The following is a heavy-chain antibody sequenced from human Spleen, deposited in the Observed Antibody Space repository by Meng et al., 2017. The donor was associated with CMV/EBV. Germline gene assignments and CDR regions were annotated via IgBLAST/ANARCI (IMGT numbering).Heavy chain of an antibody. J-gene: IGHJ3*01. V-gene: IGHV3-23*01. Sequence: GGSLRLSCLGAKFNFINYAVGWVRQAPGKGLEWVSGSVSETITNYVDSVKGSFTVSRDNSKSTLFLKMNSLRVEDTAVYYCVRVGTYALDVWGQGAMVTVSS. CDR3: VRVGTYALDV. D-gene: IGHD1-26*01. CDR2: SVSETIT. CDR1: KFNFINYA.